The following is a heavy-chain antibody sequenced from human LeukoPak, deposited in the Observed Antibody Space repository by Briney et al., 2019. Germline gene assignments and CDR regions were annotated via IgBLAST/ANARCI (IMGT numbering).Heavy chain of an antibody. D-gene: IGHD2-2*01. CDR1: GFAFSSDA. CDR2: IRGDNSII. CDR3: AKGRFTSSTFDY. J-gene: IGHJ4*02. V-gene: IGHV3-23*01. Sequence: GGSLRLSCAASGFAFSSDAMSWVRQAPGKGLEWVSLIRGDNSIIEYADSVKGRFTISRDNSKNTLYLQMNSLRAEDTAVCYCAKGRFTSSTFDYWGQGTLVTVSS.